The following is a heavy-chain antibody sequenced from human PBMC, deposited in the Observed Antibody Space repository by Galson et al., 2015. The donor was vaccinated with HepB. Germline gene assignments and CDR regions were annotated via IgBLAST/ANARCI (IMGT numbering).Heavy chain of an antibody. CDR3: TTGGSSGWYGAFDI. CDR1: GFTFSNAW. V-gene: IGHV3-15*01. D-gene: IGHD6-19*01. J-gene: IGHJ3*02. Sequence: SLRLSCAASGFTFSNAWMSWVRQAPGKGLEWVGRIKSKTDGGTTDYAAPEKGRFTISRDDSKNTLYLQMNSLKTEDTAVYYCTTGGSSGWYGAFDIWGQGTMVTVSS. CDR2: IKSKTDGGTT.